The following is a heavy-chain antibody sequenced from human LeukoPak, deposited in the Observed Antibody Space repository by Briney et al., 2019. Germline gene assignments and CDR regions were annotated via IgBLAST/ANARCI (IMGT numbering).Heavy chain of an antibody. D-gene: IGHD4-11*01. Sequence: GESLKISCKGFGYSLTRHWIGWVRQMPGKGLEWMGIIYPGDSETRYSPSFQGQVTISADKSISTAYLQWSSLKASDTAIYYCARGDYSDYNNWFDPWGQGTLVTVSS. CDR1: GYSLTRHW. V-gene: IGHV5-51*01. CDR3: ARGDYSDYNNWFDP. J-gene: IGHJ5*02. CDR2: IYPGDSET.